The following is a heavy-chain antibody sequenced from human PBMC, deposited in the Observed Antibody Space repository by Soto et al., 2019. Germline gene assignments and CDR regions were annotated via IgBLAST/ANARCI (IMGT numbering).Heavy chain of an antibody. D-gene: IGHD4-17*01. Sequence: QMKLVESGGGVVQPGTSLRLSCVASGFTFSAFGMHWVRQAPGKGLEWVAISSYGGSNKYYGDSVQGRFTISRDNARDTRYVQMNSRRDEDTAVYYCAKGPVRVRDYGDYADYSYGMGVGGQGTTVTVSS. CDR1: GFTFSAFG. V-gene: IGHV3-30*18. CDR3: AKGPVRVRDYGDYADYSYGMGV. CDR2: SSYGGSNK. J-gene: IGHJ6*02.